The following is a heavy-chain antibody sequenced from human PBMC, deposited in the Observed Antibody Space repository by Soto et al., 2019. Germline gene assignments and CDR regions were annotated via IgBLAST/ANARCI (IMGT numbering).Heavy chain of an antibody. CDR2: ISSSSSYI. CDR3: ARLVGATTVGWFDP. V-gene: IGHV3-21*01. D-gene: IGHD1-26*01. CDR1: GFTFSSYS. J-gene: IGHJ5*02. Sequence: EVQLVESGGGLVKPGGSLRLSCAASGFTFSSYSMNWVRQAPGKGLEWVSSISSSSSYIYYADSVKGRFTISRDNAKNSLYLQMNSLRAEDTAVYYCARLVGATTVGWFDPWGQGTLVTVSS.